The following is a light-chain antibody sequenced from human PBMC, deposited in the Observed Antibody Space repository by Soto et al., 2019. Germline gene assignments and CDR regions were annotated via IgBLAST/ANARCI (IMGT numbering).Light chain of an antibody. V-gene: IGKV3-20*01. CDR3: QLSGSSSSWT. CDR2: GAS. Sequence: EIVLTQYPGTLSLSPGDRYTLSCMTIESLSSNYLAWHQQKPGQAPRLLIYGASTRATGTPDRFSGSGSGTDFTLTINRLEPDDFAIYYCQLSGSSSSWTVGPGTKVDIK. J-gene: IGKJ1*01. CDR1: ESLSSNY.